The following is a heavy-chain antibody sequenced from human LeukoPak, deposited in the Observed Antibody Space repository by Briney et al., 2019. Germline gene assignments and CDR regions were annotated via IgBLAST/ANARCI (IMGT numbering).Heavy chain of an antibody. CDR2: MSPNSGNT. J-gene: IGHJ4*02. Sequence: ASVKVSCKASGYTFTSYYMHWVRQAPGQGLEWMGWMSPNSGNTGYAQKFQGRVTMTRDTSISTAYMELSRLRSDDTAVYYCARVRTYYYDSSGSWDYWGQGTLVTVSS. CDR1: GYTFTSYY. V-gene: IGHV1-2*02. D-gene: IGHD3-22*01. CDR3: ARVRTYYYDSSGSWDY.